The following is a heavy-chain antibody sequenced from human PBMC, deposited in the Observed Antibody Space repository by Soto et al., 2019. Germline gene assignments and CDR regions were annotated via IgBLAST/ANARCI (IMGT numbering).Heavy chain of an antibody. CDR2: ISSSGSTI. CDR1: GFTFSSYE. Sequence: EVQLVESGGSLVQPGGSLRLSCAASGFTFSSYEMNWVRQAPGKGLEWVSYISSSGSTIYYADSVKGRFTISRDNAKNSLYLQMNSLRAEDTAVYYCARMRTHPQCDYYYGMDVWGQGTTVTVSS. J-gene: IGHJ6*02. CDR3: ARMRTHPQCDYYYGMDV. D-gene: IGHD1-7*01. V-gene: IGHV3-48*03.